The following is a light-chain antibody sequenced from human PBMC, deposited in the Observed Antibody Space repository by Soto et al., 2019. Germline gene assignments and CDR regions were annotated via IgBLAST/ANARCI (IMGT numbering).Light chain of an antibody. CDR3: RVGDSSGDHRV. J-gene: IGLJ3*02. Sequence: SYELTQPPSVSVAPGQTARITCGGNNIGSKSVHWYQQKPGQAPVLVVYDDSDRPSGIPERFSGSNSGNTATLTISRVEAGVGAEYSWRVGDSSGDHRVLGGGPKRPVL. V-gene: IGLV3-21*02. CDR1: NIGSKS. CDR2: DDS.